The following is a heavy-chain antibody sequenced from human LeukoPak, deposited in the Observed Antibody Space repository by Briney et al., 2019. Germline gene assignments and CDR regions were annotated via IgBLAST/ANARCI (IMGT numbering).Heavy chain of an antibody. CDR3: HFKYCSSSTCFYYFDY. CDR1: GGSISSSSYY. V-gene: IGHV4-39*01. CDR2: IYYSGIT. Sequence: PSETLSLTCTVSGGSISSSSYYWGWIRQPPGKGLEWIGSIYYSGITYYNPSLRSRVTISVDTSKNQFSLKLSSVTATDTAVYYCHFKYCSSSTCFYYFDYWGQGTLVTVSS. J-gene: IGHJ4*02. D-gene: IGHD2-2*01.